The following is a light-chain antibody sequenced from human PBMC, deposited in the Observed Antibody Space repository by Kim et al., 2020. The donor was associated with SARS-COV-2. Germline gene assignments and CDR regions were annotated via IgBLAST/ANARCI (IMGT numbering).Light chain of an antibody. CDR3: AAWDDSLRGPV. V-gene: IGLV1-47*01. J-gene: IGLJ2*01. CDR2: RNS. Sequence: GQRVTRSCSGSSSNIGNNNVCWYQQFPGAAPKLLIYRNSQRPSGVPDRFSGSKAGTSASLTISGLRSEDEAEYSCAAWDDSLRGPVFGGGTQLTVL. CDR1: SSNIGNNN.